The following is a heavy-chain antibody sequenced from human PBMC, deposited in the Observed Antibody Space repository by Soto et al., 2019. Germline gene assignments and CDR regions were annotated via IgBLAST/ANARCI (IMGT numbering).Heavy chain of an antibody. J-gene: IGHJ4*02. V-gene: IGHV4-34*01. CDR2: INHSGST. D-gene: IGHD3-9*01. Sequence: PSETLSLTCAVYGGSFSGYYWSWIRQPPGKGLEWIGGINHSGSTNYNPSLKSRVTISVDTSKNQFSLKLSSVTAADTAVYYCARTYYDILTGYYSMYYFDYWGQGTLVTVSS. CDR3: ARTYYDILTGYYSMYYFDY. CDR1: GGSFSGYY.